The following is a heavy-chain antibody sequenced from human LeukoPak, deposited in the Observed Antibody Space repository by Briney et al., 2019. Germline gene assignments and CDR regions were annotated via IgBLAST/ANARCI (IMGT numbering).Heavy chain of an antibody. V-gene: IGHV1-69*05. CDR3: ASGMYCSSTSCSFDY. Sequence: GASVKVSCKASGGTFSSYAISWVRQAPGQGLEWMGRIIPIFGTANYAQKFQGRVTITTDESTSTAYMELSSLRSEDTAVYYCASGMYCSSTSCSFDYCGQGTLVTVSS. D-gene: IGHD2-2*01. CDR1: GGTFSSYA. J-gene: IGHJ4*02. CDR2: IIPIFGTA.